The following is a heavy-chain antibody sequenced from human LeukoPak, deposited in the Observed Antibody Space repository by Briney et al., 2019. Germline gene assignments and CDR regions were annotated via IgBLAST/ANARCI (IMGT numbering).Heavy chain of an antibody. CDR2: ISGDGAST. D-gene: IGHD3-22*01. CDR3: ATPAGGYYYDSSGGMDV. CDR1: GFTFDDYA. Sequence: GGSLRLSCAASGFTFDDYAMHWVRPAPGKGLEWVALISGDGASTNYADSVKGRFTISRDNSKNSLYLQMNILRTEDTALYYCATPAGGYYYDSSGGMDVWGQGTTVTVSS. V-gene: IGHV3-43*02. J-gene: IGHJ6*02.